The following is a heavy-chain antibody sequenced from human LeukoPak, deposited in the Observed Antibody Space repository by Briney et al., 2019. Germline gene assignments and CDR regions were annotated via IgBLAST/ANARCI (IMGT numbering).Heavy chain of an antibody. CDR1: VYTFFSYG. CDR2: MSVHNGKT. J-gene: IGHJ4*02. Sequence: GASVKVSCKASVYTFFSYGISWARQAPGQGLEWVGWMSVHNGKTKYAQNLQGRITITTDTSTTTAYMELTSLRPDDTAVYYCARDPGVASYDYWGRGTLVTVSS. V-gene: IGHV1-18*01. D-gene: IGHD3-3*01. CDR3: ARDPGVASYDY.